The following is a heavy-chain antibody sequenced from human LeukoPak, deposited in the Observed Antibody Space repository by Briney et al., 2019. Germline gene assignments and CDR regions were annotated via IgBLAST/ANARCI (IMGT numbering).Heavy chain of an antibody. Sequence: GGSLRLSCAAPGFTFSSYWMSWVRQAPGKGLEWVANIKKDGSVKYYVDSVKGRFTISRDNAKKSLYLQMNSLRADDTAVYYCAREAYWGQGPLVTVSS. V-gene: IGHV3-7*01. CDR3: AREAY. CDR2: IKKDGSVK. J-gene: IGHJ4*02. CDR1: GFTFSSYW.